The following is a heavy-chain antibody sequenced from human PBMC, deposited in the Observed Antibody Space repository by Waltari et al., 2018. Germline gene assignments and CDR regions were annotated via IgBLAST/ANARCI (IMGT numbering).Heavy chain of an antibody. D-gene: IGHD5-12*01. Sequence: EVQLVESGGGLVQPGGSLRLSCAASGFTFSSYWMHWVRQAPGKGLVWVSLIKSDGSTTGYADSVKGRFTISRDNTKNTLSLQMNSLRDEDTAVYYCAVYLRSSPFDPWGQGTLVTVSS. J-gene: IGHJ5*02. CDR2: IKSDGSTT. CDR3: AVYLRSSPFDP. V-gene: IGHV3-74*01. CDR1: GFTFSSYW.